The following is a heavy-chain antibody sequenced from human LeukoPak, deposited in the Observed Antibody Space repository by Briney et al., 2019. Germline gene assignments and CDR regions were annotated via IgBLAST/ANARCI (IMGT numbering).Heavy chain of an antibody. CDR3: ARMNGDYGFRNYFYYGLDV. Sequence: PSETLSLTCTVSGASISGYYWNWIRQPPGKGLECIGYMYYSGSTNYNPSLKGRVTMSGDTSKNELSLKLSSVTAADTAVYYCARMNGDYGFRNYFYYGLDVWGQGTTVTVSS. J-gene: IGHJ6*02. CDR1: GASISGYY. V-gene: IGHV4-59*08. CDR2: MYYSGST. D-gene: IGHD4-17*01.